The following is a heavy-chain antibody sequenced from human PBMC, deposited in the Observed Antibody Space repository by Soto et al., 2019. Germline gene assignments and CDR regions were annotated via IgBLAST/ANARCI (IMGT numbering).Heavy chain of an antibody. CDR1: GGSISSSSYY. V-gene: IGHV4-39*01. CDR2: IYYSGST. J-gene: IGHJ3*02. CDR3: ARHALDYYDSSGYFRLGAFDI. D-gene: IGHD3-22*01. Sequence: ETLSLTCTVSGGSISSSSYYWGWIRQPPVKGLEWIGSIYYSGSTYYNPSLKSRVTISVDTSKNQFSLKLSSVTAADTAVYYCARHALDYYDSSGYFRLGAFDIWGQGTMVTVS.